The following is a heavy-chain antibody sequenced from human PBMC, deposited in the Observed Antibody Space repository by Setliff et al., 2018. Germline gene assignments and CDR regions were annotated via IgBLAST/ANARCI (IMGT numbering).Heavy chain of an antibody. CDR2: INSGGSLI. CDR3: ARSPGWIPWFDS. V-gene: IGHV3-48*03. J-gene: IGHJ5*01. D-gene: IGHD5-18*01. CDR1: GFTFSNYE. Sequence: PGGSLRLSCAASGFTFSNYEMNWVRQAPGKGLEWVSYINSGGSLIYYADSVKGRFPISRDNAKSSLYLQMDSLRVEDTAVYFCARSPGWIPWFDSWGQGTLVTVSS.